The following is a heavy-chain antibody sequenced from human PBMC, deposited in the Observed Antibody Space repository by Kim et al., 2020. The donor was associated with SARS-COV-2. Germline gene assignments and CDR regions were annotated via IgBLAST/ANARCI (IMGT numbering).Heavy chain of an antibody. V-gene: IGHV4-34*01. D-gene: IGHD3-10*01. Sequence: SETLSLTCAVYGGSFSGYYWSWIRQPPGKGLEWIGEINHSGSTNYNPSLKSRVTISVDTSKNQFSLKLSSVTAADTAVYFCARGRGGLDYWGQGTLVTVS. CDR3: ARGRGGLDY. CDR2: INHSGST. J-gene: IGHJ4*02. CDR1: GGSFSGYY.